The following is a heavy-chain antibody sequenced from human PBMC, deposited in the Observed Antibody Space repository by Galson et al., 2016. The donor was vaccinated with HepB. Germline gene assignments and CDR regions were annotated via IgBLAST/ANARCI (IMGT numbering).Heavy chain of an antibody. J-gene: IGHJ4*02. CDR2: ISGTGVYT. V-gene: IGHV3-23*01. Sequence: SLRLSCAASGFIFRNYGMHWVRQAPGEGLEWVSDISGTGVYTDYADSVKGRFTISRDNSRNTLFLHLESLRVEDTAVYYCVKALRRAPPYYLDFWGQGTLVVVSS. CDR3: VKALRRAPPYYLDF. D-gene: IGHD3-16*01. CDR1: GFIFRNYG.